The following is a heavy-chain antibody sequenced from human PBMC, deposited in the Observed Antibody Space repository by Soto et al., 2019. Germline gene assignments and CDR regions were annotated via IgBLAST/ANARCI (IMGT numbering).Heavy chain of an antibody. J-gene: IGHJ5*02. CDR1: GFTFDDYG. CDR2: INWNGGST. CDR3: ARDGHGSGSYYPNWFDP. V-gene: IGHV3-20*01. D-gene: IGHD3-10*01. Sequence: GGSLRLSCAASGFTFDDYGMSWVRQAPGKGLEWVSGINWNGGSTGYADSVKGRFTISRDNAKNSLYLQMNSLRAEDTALYHCARDGHGSGSYYPNWFDPWGQGTLVTVSS.